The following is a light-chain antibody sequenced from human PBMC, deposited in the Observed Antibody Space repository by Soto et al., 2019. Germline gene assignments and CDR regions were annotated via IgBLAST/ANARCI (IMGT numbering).Light chain of an antibody. CDR3: QSHDNSLSGWV. CDR2: ANI. J-gene: IGLJ3*02. CDR1: SSNIAAGYD. V-gene: IGLV1-40*01. Sequence: QPVLTQPPSVSGAPGQRVTISCTGSSSNIAAGYDVHWYQQLPGTAPKLLIYANINRPSGVPDRFSASKSGASASLVITGLQAEDEADYYCQSHDNSLSGWVFGGGTKVTVL.